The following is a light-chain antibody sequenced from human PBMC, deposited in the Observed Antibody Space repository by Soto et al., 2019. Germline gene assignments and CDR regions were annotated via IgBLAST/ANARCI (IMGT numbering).Light chain of an antibody. CDR3: SSYAGSYTLV. Sequence: QSALTQPRSVSGSPGQSVTISCTGTSNDVGGYNFVSWYQQHPGKVPKLFIYDVSRRPSGVPDRFSGSKSGNTASLTISGLQAEDEADYYCSSYAGSYTLVFGGGTKVTAL. CDR2: DVS. V-gene: IGLV2-11*01. CDR1: SNDVGGYNF. J-gene: IGLJ2*01.